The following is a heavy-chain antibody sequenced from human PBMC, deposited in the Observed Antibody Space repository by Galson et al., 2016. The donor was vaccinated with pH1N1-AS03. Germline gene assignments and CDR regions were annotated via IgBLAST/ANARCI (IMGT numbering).Heavy chain of an antibody. D-gene: IGHD2-2*01. CDR2: IIPVSGTT. Sequence: SVKVSCKASGGSFSTYAITWVRQAPGQGLEWVGGIIPVSGTTSFAQKFQDRVSITADESTSTAFMELSSLRSEDTAVYYCAKGNYQLLNYYYYMDVWGKGTTVTVSS. V-gene: IGHV1-69*13. CDR3: AKGNYQLLNYYYYMDV. CDR1: GGSFSTYA. J-gene: IGHJ6*03.